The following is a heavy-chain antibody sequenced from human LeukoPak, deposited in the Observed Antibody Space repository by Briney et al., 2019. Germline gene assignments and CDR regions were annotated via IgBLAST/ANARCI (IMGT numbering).Heavy chain of an antibody. CDR1: GGSISSYY. D-gene: IGHD3-10*01. V-gene: IGHV4-4*09. Sequence: SETLSLTRTVSGGSISSYYWSWIRQPPGKGLEWIGYIYATGSTNYNPSLKSRVTISVDTSKNQFSLNLRSVTAADTAVYYCARHGSVRSPLGPWGQGTLVTVSS. J-gene: IGHJ5*02. CDR2: IYATGST. CDR3: ARHGSVRSPLGP.